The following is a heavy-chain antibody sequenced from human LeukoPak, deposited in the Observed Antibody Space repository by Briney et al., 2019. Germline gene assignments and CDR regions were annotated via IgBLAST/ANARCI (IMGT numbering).Heavy chain of an antibody. CDR1: GFSFSRYP. Sequence: QTGGSLRLSCAASGFSFSRYPMGWVRQAPGKGLEWVSGISAGGDGTYHADPVKGRFTISRDNSKNTLYLQMNSLRAEDTAEYYCAKSLLTTATGTGRAFDIWGQGTMVTVSS. D-gene: IGHD1-1*01. CDR2: ISAGGDGT. CDR3: AKSLLTTATGTGRAFDI. V-gene: IGHV3-23*01. J-gene: IGHJ3*02.